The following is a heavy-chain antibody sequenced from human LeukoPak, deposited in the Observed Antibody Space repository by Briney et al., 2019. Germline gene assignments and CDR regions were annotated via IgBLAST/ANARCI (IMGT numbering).Heavy chain of an antibody. Sequence: SETLSLTCAVYGGSFSGYYWSWIRQPPGKGLEWIGEINHSGSSKYNPSLKSRVTISVDTSKNQFSLKLTSVTAADTAVYYCAAVPESYYTVYYFNYWGQGTLVTVSS. CDR2: INHSGSS. D-gene: IGHD3-10*01. J-gene: IGHJ4*02. V-gene: IGHV4-34*01. CDR3: AAVPESYYTVYYFNY. CDR1: GGSFSGYY.